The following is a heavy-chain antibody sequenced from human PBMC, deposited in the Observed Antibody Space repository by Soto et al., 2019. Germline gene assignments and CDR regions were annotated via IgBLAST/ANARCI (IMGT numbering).Heavy chain of an antibody. CDR2: LWSDGANS. D-gene: IGHD6-6*01. CDR3: ARELEYYDYFGLDV. J-gene: IGHJ6*02. V-gene: IGHV3-33*01. Sequence: QVQLVESGGGVVQPGKSLRLSCAVSGFPLSDYGMHWVRQAPGKGLEWVAVLWSDGANSFYAGSVMGRFTVSRDTSKNTLFLEVESLRGEETGVYYCARELEYYDYFGLDVWGQGTTVIVSS. CDR1: GFPLSDYG.